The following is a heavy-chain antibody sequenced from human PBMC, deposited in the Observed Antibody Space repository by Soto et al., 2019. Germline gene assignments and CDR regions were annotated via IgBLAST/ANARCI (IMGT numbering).Heavy chain of an antibody. J-gene: IGHJ4*02. V-gene: IGHV3-9*01. Sequence: EVQLVESGGGSVQPGGSLRLSCVASGFRFDDYAMHWVRQRPGKGLEWVSGINWNSDTIGYDDSVKGRFIVSRDNAEDSLLLQMSSLRAEDTAIYFCAMSNSNDLYYHFESWGQGTPVTVSS. D-gene: IGHD3-10*01. CDR1: GFRFDDYA. CDR2: INWNSDTI. CDR3: AMSNSNDLYYHFES.